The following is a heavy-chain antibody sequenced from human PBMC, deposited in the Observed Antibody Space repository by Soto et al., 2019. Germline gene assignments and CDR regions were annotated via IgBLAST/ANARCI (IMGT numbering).Heavy chain of an antibody. D-gene: IGHD4-17*01. J-gene: IGHJ4*02. CDR1: GGSLSGYY. V-gene: IGHV4-59*08. CDR3: ARLGTVTFDY. CDR2: IYYSGST. Sequence: SETLSVTCTVAGGSLSGYYWSWIRQPPGKGLEWIGYIYYSGSTNYNPSLKSRVTISVDTSKNQFSLKLSSVTAADTAVYYCARLGTVTFDYWGQGTLVTVSS.